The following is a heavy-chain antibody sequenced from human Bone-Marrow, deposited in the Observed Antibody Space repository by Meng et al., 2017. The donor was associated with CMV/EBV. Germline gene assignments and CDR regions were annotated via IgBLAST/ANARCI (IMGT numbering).Heavy chain of an antibody. CDR2: ITWNSGRT. CDR1: GFTFDDYA. J-gene: IGHJ6*02. Sequence: SLKISCVASGFTFDDYAMHWVRQAPGTGLEWVSGITWNSGRTGYADSVKGRFTISRDNAKNSLYLQMNSLRAEDTAVYYCAKDDGPVVLARVIGVGYYGMDVWGQGTTVTVSS. D-gene: IGHD3-22*01. CDR3: AKDDGPVVLARVIGVGYYGMDV. V-gene: IGHV3-9*01.